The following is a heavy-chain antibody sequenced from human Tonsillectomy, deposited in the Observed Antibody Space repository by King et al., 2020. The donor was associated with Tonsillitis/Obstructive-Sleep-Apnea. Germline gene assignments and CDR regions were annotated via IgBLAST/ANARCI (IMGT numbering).Heavy chain of an antibody. D-gene: IGHD7-27*01. J-gene: IGHJ2*01. CDR3: AKGRTGVYWYFDL. Sequence: VQLVESGGGVVQPGRSLRLSCAASGFTFSSYGMHWVRQAPGKGLEWVAVISYDGSNKYYADPVKGRFTISRDNSKNTLYLQMNSLRAEDTAVYYCAKGRTGVYWYFDLWGRGTLVTVSS. CDR1: GFTFSSYG. CDR2: ISYDGSNK. V-gene: IGHV3-30*18.